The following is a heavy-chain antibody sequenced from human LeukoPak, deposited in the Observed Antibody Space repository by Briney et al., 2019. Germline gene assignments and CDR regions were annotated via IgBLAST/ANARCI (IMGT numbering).Heavy chain of an antibody. Sequence: GGSLRLSCAVSGFTFSSYWMSWVRQAPGKGLEWVANIKQDGSEKYYVDSVKGRFTISRDNAKNSLYLQMNSLRAEDTAVYYCARGGAHGSWGQGTLVTVSS. CDR1: GFTFSSYW. J-gene: IGHJ5*02. CDR3: ARGGAHGS. D-gene: IGHD4/OR15-4a*01. V-gene: IGHV3-7*02. CDR2: IKQDGSEK.